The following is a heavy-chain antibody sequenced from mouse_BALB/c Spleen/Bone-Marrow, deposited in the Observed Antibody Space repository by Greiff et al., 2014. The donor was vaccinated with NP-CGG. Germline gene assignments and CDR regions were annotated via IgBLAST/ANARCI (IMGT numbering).Heavy chain of an antibody. D-gene: IGHD2-14*01. Sequence: GSELVRPGASVKLSCKASGYTFTSYWMHWVRQRPGQGLEWIGNFYPGSGSTNYDEKFESKATLTVDTSSNTAYMQLSSLTSEDSAVYYCTRYRYDADYFDYWGQGTTLTVSS. CDR2: FYPGSGST. CDR1: GYTFTSYW. J-gene: IGHJ2*01. CDR3: TRYRYDADYFDY. V-gene: IGHV1S22*01.